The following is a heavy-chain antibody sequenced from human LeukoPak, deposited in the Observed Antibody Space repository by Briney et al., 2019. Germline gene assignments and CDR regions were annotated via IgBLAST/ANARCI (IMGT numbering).Heavy chain of an antibody. V-gene: IGHV4-61*08. D-gene: IGHD6-6*01. CDR1: GGSISSGDYY. CDR2: IYNSGST. J-gene: IGHJ4*02. Sequence: SETLSLTCTVSGGSISSGDYYWSWIRQPPGKGLEWIGHIYNSGSTNYSPSLMSRVTISVDTSKNQFSLKLSSVTAADTAVYYCARLGSSPRDLDYWGQGTLVTVSS. CDR3: ARLGSSPRDLDY.